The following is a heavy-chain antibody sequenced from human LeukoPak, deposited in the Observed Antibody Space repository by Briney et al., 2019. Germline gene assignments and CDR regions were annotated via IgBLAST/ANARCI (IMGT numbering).Heavy chain of an antibody. Sequence: SETLSLTCAVYGGSFSGYYWSWIRQPPGKGLEWIGEINHSGSTNYNPSLKSRVTISVDTSKNQFSLKLSSVTAGDTAVYYCARVTRFIVGATDSYYYYMDVWGKGTTVTVSS. CDR1: GGSFSGYY. CDR2: INHSGST. V-gene: IGHV4-34*01. CDR3: ARVTRFIVGATDSYYYYMDV. J-gene: IGHJ6*03. D-gene: IGHD1-26*01.